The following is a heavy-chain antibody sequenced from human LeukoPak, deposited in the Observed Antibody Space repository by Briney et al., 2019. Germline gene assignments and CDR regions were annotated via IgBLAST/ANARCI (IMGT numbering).Heavy chain of an antibody. V-gene: IGHV4-59*01. J-gene: IGHJ4*02. CDR2: IYDSGNT. D-gene: IGHD2-21*01. Sequence: PSDTLSLTCTVSGGSISSYYWSWIPQPPGKGLEWIGYIYDSGNTNYNPSLKSRVTISVDTSKNQFSLKVRSVTAADTAVYYCAKGEGDYWGQGTLVTVSS. CDR1: GGSISSYY. CDR3: AKGEGDY.